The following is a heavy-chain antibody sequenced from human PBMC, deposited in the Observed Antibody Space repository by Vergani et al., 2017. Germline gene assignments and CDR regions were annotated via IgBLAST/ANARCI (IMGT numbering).Heavy chain of an antibody. D-gene: IGHD3-10*01. CDR2: IHTGGST. Sequence: QVKLQESGPGLLKPSQTLSLTCTVPGESIRSGSHYWSWIRQPAGKGPEWIGHIHTGGSTDLNPSFKSRVTISVDTSKNQVSLKLNSVTAADTAVYYCVRTVALWFGETKDGGWFDPWGQGTLVTVTS. J-gene: IGHJ5*02. CDR1: GESIRSGSHY. V-gene: IGHV4-61*02. CDR3: VRTVALWFGETKDGGWFDP.